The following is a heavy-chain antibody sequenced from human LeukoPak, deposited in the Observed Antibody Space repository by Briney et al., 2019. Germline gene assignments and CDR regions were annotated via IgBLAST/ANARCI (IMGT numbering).Heavy chain of an antibody. D-gene: IGHD2-15*01. CDR1: GYTFTGYY. CDR2: INPNSGGT. J-gene: IGHJ3*02. CDR3: ARVASHCSGGSCYSFDAFDI. V-gene: IGHV1-2*04. Sequence: ASVKVSRKASGYTFTGYYMHWVRQAPGQGLEWMGWINPNSGGTNYAQKFQGWVTMARDTSISTAYMELSRLRSDDTAVYYCARVASHCSGGSCYSFDAFDIWGQGTMVTVSS.